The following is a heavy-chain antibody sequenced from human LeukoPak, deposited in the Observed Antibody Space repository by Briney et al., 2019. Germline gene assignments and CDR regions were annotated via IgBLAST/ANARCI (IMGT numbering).Heavy chain of an antibody. D-gene: IGHD6-13*01. CDR3: ARDARGLRAAAGTWAFDY. CDR1: GGSFSGYY. Sequence: PSETLSLTCAVYGGSFSGYYWSWIRQPPGKGLEWIGEINHSGSTNYNPSLKSRVTISVDTSKNQFSLKLSSVTAAGTAVYYCARDARGLRAAAGTWAFDYWGQGTLVTVSS. J-gene: IGHJ4*02. CDR2: INHSGST. V-gene: IGHV4-34*01.